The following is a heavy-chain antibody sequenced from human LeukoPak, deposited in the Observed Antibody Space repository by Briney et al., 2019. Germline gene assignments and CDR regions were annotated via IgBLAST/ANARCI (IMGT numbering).Heavy chain of an antibody. CDR2: ISSSSSTI. CDR3: ARGGPCYSSSSEPMADV. D-gene: IGHD6-6*01. J-gene: IGHJ6*04. Sequence: PGGSLRLSCAASGFTFSSYWMHWVRQAPGKGLEWVSYISSSSSTIYYADSVKGRFTISRDNAKNSLYLQMNSLRAEDTAVYYCARGGPCYSSSSEPMADVWGKGTTVTVSS. V-gene: IGHV3-48*01. CDR1: GFTFSSYW.